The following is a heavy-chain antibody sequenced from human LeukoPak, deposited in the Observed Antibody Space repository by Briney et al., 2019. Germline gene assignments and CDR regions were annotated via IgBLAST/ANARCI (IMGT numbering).Heavy chain of an antibody. V-gene: IGHV4-61*02. D-gene: IGHD2-15*01. CDR2: IYTSGST. J-gene: IGHJ3*02. CDR1: GGSITYGSYY. Sequence: SETLSLTCTVSGGSITYGSYYWTWIWQPAGKGLEWIGRIYTSGSTYYNPSLKSRVTISVDTSQNQFSLKLSSVTAADTAVYYCARVGSCSGGVCYAFDIWGQGTMVIVSS. CDR3: ARVGSCSGGVCYAFDI.